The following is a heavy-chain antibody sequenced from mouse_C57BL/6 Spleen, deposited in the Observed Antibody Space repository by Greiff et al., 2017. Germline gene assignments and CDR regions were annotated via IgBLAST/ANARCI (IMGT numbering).Heavy chain of an antibody. D-gene: IGHD2-1*01. V-gene: IGHV2-2*01. Sequence: VKLQQSGPGLVQPSQSLSITCTVSGFSLTSYGVHWVRQSPGKGLEWLGVLWSGGSTDYNAAFISRLSISKDNSKSQVFFKMNSLQADDTAIYYCARNTGIYYGNHGAMDYWGQGTSVTVSS. CDR1: GFSLTSYG. CDR2: LWSGGST. CDR3: ARNTGIYYGNHGAMDY. J-gene: IGHJ4*01.